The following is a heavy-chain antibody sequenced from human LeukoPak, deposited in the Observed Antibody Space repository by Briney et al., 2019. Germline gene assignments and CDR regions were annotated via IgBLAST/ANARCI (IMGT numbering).Heavy chain of an antibody. CDR1: GFLFSNYW. V-gene: IGHV3-7*01. J-gene: IGHJ4*02. CDR2: IKQDESEK. Sequence: GGSLRLSCAASGFLFSNYWMGWVRQAPGKGLECVAIIKQDESEKYYVDSVKGRFTISRDNAKNLLFLQMNGLRAEDTAVYYCAREVSEGFDYWGQGTLVTVSS. CDR3: AREVSEGFDY. D-gene: IGHD1-14*01.